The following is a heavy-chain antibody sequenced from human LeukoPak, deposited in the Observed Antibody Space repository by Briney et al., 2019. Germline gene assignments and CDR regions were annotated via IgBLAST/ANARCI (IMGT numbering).Heavy chain of an antibody. V-gene: IGHV1-46*01. Sequence: APVKVSCKASGYTFTSYYIHWVRQAPGQGLEWMGIINPSGGSTSYAQRFQGRVTMTRDTSTSTVYMELGSLRSEDTAVYYCAVPIAAADSFDYWGQGTLVTVSS. CDR2: INPSGGST. CDR1: GYTFTSYY. J-gene: IGHJ4*02. D-gene: IGHD6-13*01. CDR3: AVPIAAADSFDY.